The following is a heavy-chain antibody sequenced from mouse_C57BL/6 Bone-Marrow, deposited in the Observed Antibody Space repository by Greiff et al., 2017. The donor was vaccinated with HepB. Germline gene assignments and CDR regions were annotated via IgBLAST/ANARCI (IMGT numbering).Heavy chain of an antibody. J-gene: IGHJ4*01. CDR1: GFTFSDYY. V-gene: IGHV5-12*01. Sequence: DVKLVESGGGLVQPGGSLKLSCAASGFTFSDYYMYWVRQTPEKRLEWVAYISNGGGSTYYPDTVKGRFTISRDNAKNTLYLQMSRLKSEDTAMYYCARHGNSYLYAMDYWGQGTSVTVSS. CDR2: ISNGGGST. D-gene: IGHD5-1-1*01. CDR3: ARHGNSYLYAMDY.